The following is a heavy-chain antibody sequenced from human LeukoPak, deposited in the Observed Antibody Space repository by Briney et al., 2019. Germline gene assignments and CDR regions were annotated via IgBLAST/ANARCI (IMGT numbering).Heavy chain of an antibody. J-gene: IGHJ4*02. CDR1: GFTFSDYG. CDR2: IRYDGGNK. Sequence: GGSLRLSCAASGFTFSDYGMHWVRQAPGKGLEWVAFIRYDGGNKYHGDSVKGRFTISRDNSKNTLYMQMNSLRGEDTAIFYCARDWPGSTHHLDYWGQGTLVTVSS. CDR3: ARDWPGSTHHLDY. V-gene: IGHV3-30*02. D-gene: IGHD1-1*01.